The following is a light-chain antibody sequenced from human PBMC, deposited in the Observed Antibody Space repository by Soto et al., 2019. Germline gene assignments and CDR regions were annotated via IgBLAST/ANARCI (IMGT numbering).Light chain of an antibody. CDR1: SSDVGGYNY. V-gene: IGLV2-14*01. CDR2: DVS. J-gene: IGLJ2*01. Sequence: QSALTQPASVSGSPGQSITISCTGTSSDVGGYNYVSWYQQHPGKAPQLMISDVSNRPSAVSNRSSGSKSGDTASLSISGLQAEDEADYYCSSYTSSSALVVFGGGTQLTVL. CDR3: SSYTSSSALVV.